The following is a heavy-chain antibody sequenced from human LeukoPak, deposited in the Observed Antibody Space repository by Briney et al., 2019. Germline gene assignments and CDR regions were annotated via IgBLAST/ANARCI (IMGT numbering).Heavy chain of an antibody. CDR2: IYPADSDT. Sequence: GESLQISCEASGYTFSNQWIGWVRQMPGKGLECMGIIYPADSDTRYSPSFEGQVNISVDKSITTAYLQWSSLKASDTAIYYCARTGYHYGSGSHYAFDVWGQGTVVTVSS. CDR1: GYTFSNQW. J-gene: IGHJ3*01. D-gene: IGHD3-10*01. V-gene: IGHV5-51*01. CDR3: ARTGYHYGSGSHYAFDV.